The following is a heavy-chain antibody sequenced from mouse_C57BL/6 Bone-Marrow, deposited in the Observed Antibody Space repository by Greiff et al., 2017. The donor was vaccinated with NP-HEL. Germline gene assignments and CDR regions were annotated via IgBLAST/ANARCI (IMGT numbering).Heavy chain of an antibody. CDR2: IYPSDSET. CDR1: GYTFTSYW. D-gene: IGHD2-5*01. J-gene: IGHJ3*01. Sequence: VQLQQPGAELVRPGSSVKLSCKASGYTFTSYWMDWVKQRPGQGLEWIGNIYPSDSETHYNQKFKDKATLTVDKSSSTAYMQISSLTSEDSAVYYCARLGSNPAWFAYWGQGTLVTVSA. CDR3: ARLGSNPAWFAY. V-gene: IGHV1-61*01.